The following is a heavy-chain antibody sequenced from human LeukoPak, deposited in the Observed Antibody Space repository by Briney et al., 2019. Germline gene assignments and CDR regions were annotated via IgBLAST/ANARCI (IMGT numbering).Heavy chain of an antibody. CDR2: ISGSGGNT. V-gene: IGHV3-23*01. Sequence: XGLEXXSGISGSGGNTYYVDSVKGRFTISRDNSKNKFYLQMNSLRAEDTAVYYCVKAAGIIGTTYFDYWGQGTLVTVSS. D-gene: IGHD1-20*01. CDR3: VKAAGIIGTTYFDY. J-gene: IGHJ4*02.